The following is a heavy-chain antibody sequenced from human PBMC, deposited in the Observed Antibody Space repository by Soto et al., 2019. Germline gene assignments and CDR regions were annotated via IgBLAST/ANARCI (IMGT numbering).Heavy chain of an antibody. CDR2: IYHTGST. D-gene: IGHD1-26*01. CDR1: GGSISRGGYY. V-gene: IGHV4-31*03. CDR3: ARGGVGATAPYYCYGIDV. J-gene: IGHJ6*01. Sequence: SETLSLTCTVSGGSISRGGYYWSWIRQHPGKGLEWIGYIYHTGSTYYNPSLKSRVTISVDTSKNQFSLKVTSVTAADTAVYYCARGGVGATAPYYCYGIDVWGQGTTVTVSS.